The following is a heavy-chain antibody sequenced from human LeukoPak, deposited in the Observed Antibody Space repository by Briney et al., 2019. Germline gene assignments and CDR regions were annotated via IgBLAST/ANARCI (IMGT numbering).Heavy chain of an antibody. V-gene: IGHV3-7*01. Sequence: GGSLRLSCAASGFTFSSYWMSWVRQAPGKGLEWVANIKQDGSEKYYVDSVKGRFTISRDNAKNSLYLQMNSLRVEDTAVYYCARVGIVGLNWFDPWGQGTLVTVSS. D-gene: IGHD1-26*01. CDR3: ARVGIVGLNWFDP. CDR1: GFTFSSYW. CDR2: IKQDGSEK. J-gene: IGHJ5*02.